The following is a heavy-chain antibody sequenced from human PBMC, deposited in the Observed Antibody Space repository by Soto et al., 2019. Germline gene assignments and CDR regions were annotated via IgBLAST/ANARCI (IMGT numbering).Heavy chain of an antibody. CDR1: GYTFSIFG. Sequence: QVQLVQSGAEVKKPGAPVKVSCKASGYTFSIFGINWVRQAPGQGLEWMGWISAYSGNTNYAQRFQGRVTMTTDTSTTTAYMELTSLRSDDTAVYYCARHLDNYGIDVWGQGTTVTVSS. CDR3: ARHLDNYGIDV. J-gene: IGHJ6*02. CDR2: ISAYSGNT. V-gene: IGHV1-18*01.